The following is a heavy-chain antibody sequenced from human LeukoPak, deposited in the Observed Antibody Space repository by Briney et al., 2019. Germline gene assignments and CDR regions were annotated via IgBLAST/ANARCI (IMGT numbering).Heavy chain of an antibody. CDR2: INTYNGGA. CDR1: GYKFTTFA. J-gene: IGHJ4*02. D-gene: IGHD6-13*01. Sequence: ASVKVSCKASGYKFTTFAISWVRQAPGQGLEWMGGINTYNGGAKYAQNFQGRVTMTTDTSTTTAYIELRRLTLDDTAMYYCARLQELGHRDPDSWGQGTLVTVSS. V-gene: IGHV1-18*01. CDR3: ARLQELGHRDPDS.